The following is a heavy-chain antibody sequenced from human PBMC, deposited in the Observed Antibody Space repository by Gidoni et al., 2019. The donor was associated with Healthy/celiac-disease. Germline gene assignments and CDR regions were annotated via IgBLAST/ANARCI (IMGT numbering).Heavy chain of an antibody. CDR3: ARDSSGYYYFDY. D-gene: IGHD3-22*01. Sequence: EVQRVESGGGLVQPGGSLRLSCAASGFSVSSNYMSWVRQAPGKGLDWCSVIYSGGSTYYADSVKGRFTISRDNSKNTLYLQMNSLRAEDTAVYYCARDSSGYYYFDYWGQGTLVTVSS. J-gene: IGHJ4*02. CDR1: GFSVSSNY. CDR2: IYSGGST. V-gene: IGHV3-66*02.